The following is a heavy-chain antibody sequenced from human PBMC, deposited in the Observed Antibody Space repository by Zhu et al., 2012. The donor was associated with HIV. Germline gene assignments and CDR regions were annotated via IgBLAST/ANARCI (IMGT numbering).Heavy chain of an antibody. CDR3: ARGRGVASSSWFPENDAFWIL. J-gene: IGHJ1*01. CDR2: IYYNGDD. CDR1: GNSISDYN. D-gene: IGHD3/OR15-3a*01. V-gene: IGHV4-59*01. Sequence: QVQLQQSGPGLVRPSETLSLTRRVSGNSISDYNWHWIRQTPGGEVELIGSIYYNGDDNQNPPLRSRLIMSADIPKSQLSLRLKSVTAADTALYYCARGRGVASSSWFPENDAFWILWGQGTEVTVAS.